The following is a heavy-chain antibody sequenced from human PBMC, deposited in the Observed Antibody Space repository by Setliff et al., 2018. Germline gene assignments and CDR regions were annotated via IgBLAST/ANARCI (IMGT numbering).Heavy chain of an antibody. CDR2: IRGSGDAT. V-gene: IGHV3-23*01. J-gene: IGHJ5*01. CDR3: AKDPNGDYVGAFDS. D-gene: IGHD4-17*01. Sequence: GGSLSLSCAASGFTFSSYAMTWVRQAPGKGLEWVSAIRGSGDATSYADSVKGRFTVSRDNSKSTFYLQMTSLRAEDTAVYYCAKDPNGDYVGAFDSWSQGVLVTVSS. CDR1: GFTFSSYA.